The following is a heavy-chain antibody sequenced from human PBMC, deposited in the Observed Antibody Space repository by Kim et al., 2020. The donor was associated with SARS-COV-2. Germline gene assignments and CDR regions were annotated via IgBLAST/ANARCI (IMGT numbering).Heavy chain of an antibody. J-gene: IGHJ4*02. V-gene: IGHV4-30-2*01. D-gene: IGHD6-19*01. CDR3: ARATSSWWDLYYFDY. CDR1: GGSISSGGYS. Sequence: SETLSLTCAVSGGSISSGGYSWSWIRQPPGKGLEWIGYIYHSGSTYYNPSLKGRVTISVDRSKNQFSLKLSSVTAADTAVYYCARATSSWWDLYYFDYWGQGTLVTVSS. CDR2: IYHSGST.